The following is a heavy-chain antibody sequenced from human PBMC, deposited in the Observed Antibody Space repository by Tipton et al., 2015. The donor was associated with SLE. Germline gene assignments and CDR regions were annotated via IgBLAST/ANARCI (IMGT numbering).Heavy chain of an antibody. CDR1: GGSISSYY. Sequence: TLSLACTVSGGSISSYYWSWIRQPAGKGLEWIGEINHSGSTNYNPSLKSRVTISVDTSKNQFSLKLSSVTAADTAVYYCARHSRGRGGATPFDYWGQGTLVTVSS. CDR3: ARHSRGRGGATPFDY. V-gene: IGHV4-34*01. CDR2: INHSGST. D-gene: IGHD1-26*01. J-gene: IGHJ4*02.